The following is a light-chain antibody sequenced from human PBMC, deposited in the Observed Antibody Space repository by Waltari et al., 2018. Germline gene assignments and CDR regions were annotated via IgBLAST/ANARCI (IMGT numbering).Light chain of an antibody. Sequence: QSALTQPPSASGSPGQSVTISCSGPRSDGRDYTTVSWYQDYPAKAPKLILSEVNKRPSGVPDRFYGSRSGSTAFLTVSGLQADDEAVYLCFSYAGSNTYVFGSGTTVTVL. CDR3: FSYAGSNTYV. V-gene: IGLV2-8*01. CDR2: EVN. J-gene: IGLJ1*01. CDR1: RSDGRDYTT.